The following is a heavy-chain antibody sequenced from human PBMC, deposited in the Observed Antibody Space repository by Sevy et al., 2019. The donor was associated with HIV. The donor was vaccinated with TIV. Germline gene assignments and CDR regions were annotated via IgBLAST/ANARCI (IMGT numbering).Heavy chain of an antibody. CDR1: GFNFRKYG. V-gene: IGHV3-30*03. J-gene: IGHJ4*02. Sequence: GGSLRLSCAASGFNFRKYGMHWVRQAPGKGLEWVAGISYDGSNKYSADSVKGRFTISRDDSKNTLYLQMNSLRAEDTAVYYCARARRGGSYFTSDYWGQGTLVTVSS. D-gene: IGHD3-10*01. CDR3: ARARRGGSYFTSDY. CDR2: ISYDGSNK.